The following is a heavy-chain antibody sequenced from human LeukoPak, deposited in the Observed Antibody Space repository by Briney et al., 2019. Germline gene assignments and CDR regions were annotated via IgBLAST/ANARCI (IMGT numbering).Heavy chain of an antibody. J-gene: IGHJ4*02. D-gene: IGHD1-26*01. Sequence: GGSLRLSCAASGFTFSSYEMNWVRQAPGTGLEWVAFIQFDGNGEYYADSEKGRFTISRDNSKNTLFLQMHSLRPEDTALYYCAKGLGYYADYWGEGTLVTVSS. V-gene: IGHV3-30*02. CDR1: GFTFSSYE. CDR2: IQFDGNGE. CDR3: AKGLGYYADY.